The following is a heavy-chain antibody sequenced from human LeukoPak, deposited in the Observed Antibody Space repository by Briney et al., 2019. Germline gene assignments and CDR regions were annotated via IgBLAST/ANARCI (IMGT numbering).Heavy chain of an antibody. CDR1: GFTFDDYV. CDR3: ARDPFCSSTAGCYFEDWFDP. D-gene: IGHD2-2*01. J-gene: IGHJ5*02. V-gene: IGHV3-20*04. CDR2: ITWNGDKT. Sequence: GGSLRLSCAAPGFTFDDYVMSWVRQVPGKGLEWVSGITWNGDKTGYADSVKGRFAISRDNTKNSLYLQMSSLRAEDTALYYCARDPFCSSTAGCYFEDWFDPWGPGTLVTVSS.